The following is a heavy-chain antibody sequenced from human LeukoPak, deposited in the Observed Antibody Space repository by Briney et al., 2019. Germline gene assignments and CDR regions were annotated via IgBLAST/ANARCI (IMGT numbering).Heavy chain of an antibody. D-gene: IGHD5-18*01. CDR1: GYSISSNYY. CDR3: AREGYSYGTDY. V-gene: IGHV4-38-2*02. CDR2: IYQSGST. Sequence: SETLSLTCAVSGYSISSNYYWGWIRQPPGKGPEWIGSIYQSGSTYYNPSLKSRVTISVDTSKNQFSLKLSSVTAADTAVYYCAREGYSYGTDYWGQGTLVTVSS. J-gene: IGHJ4*02.